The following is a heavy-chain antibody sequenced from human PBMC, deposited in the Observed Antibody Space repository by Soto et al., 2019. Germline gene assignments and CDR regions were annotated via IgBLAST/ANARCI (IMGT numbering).Heavy chain of an antibody. CDR2: IHFSGRT. D-gene: IGHD6-25*01. J-gene: IGHJ3*02. CDR1: GGSVSSGSYY. V-gene: IGHV4-61*01. Sequence: QVQLQESGPGLVKPSETLSLTCTVSGGSVSSGSYYWTWIRQPPGKRMECIGYIHFSGRTNYNPSRETRVTISPDTSRNQFSLKLNSVTAADTAVYCCARGPATRSGAFDIWGQGTMVTVSS. CDR3: ARGPATRSGAFDI.